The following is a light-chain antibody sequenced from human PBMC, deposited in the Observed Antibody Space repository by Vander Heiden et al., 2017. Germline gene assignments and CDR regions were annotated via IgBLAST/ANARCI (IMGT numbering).Light chain of an antibody. CDR3: RKHNSYAAT. Sequence: DIQLTQSPSSLSASVGDRVTITCRASQGIRNDLGWYQQTPGKAPKRQIDAASSLQSAVPSSGSGSGSATEFTLTIISLQPEDFATYDCRKHNSYAATFGQGTRLEIK. J-gene: IGKJ5*01. V-gene: IGKV1-17*01. CDR1: QGIRND. CDR2: AAS.